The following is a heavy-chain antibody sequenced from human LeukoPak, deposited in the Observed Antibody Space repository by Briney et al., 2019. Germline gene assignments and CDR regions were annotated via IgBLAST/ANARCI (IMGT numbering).Heavy chain of an antibody. D-gene: IGHD6-6*01. CDR2: INHSGST. J-gene: IGHJ5*02. CDR3: ARDPRGIAGRLLKFDP. Sequence: SETLSLTCAVYGGSFSDYLWSWIRQPPGKGLEWIGEINHSGSTNYNPSLKSRVTISVDTSKNQSSLKLSSVTAADTAVYYCARDPRGIAGRLLKFDPWGQGTLVTVSS. V-gene: IGHV4-34*01. CDR1: GGSFSDYL.